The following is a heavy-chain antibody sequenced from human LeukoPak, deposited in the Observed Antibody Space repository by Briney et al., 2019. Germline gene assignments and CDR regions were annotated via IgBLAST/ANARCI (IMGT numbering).Heavy chain of an antibody. CDR1: GYTFTSYY. J-gene: IGHJ4*02. D-gene: IGHD3-10*01. CDR2: ISPSGGST. V-gene: IGHV1-46*01. Sequence: VASVKVSCKASGYTFTSYYMHWVRPAPGQGLEWMGLISPSGGSTSYAQKFQGRVTMTRDTSTSAVYMELSSLRSEDTAVYYCARVTRGALGYWGQGTLVTVSS. CDR3: ARVTRGALGY.